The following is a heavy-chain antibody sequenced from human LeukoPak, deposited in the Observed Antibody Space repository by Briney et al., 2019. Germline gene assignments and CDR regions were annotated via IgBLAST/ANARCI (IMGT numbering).Heavy chain of an antibody. CDR2: ISAYNGNT. V-gene: IGHV1-18*01. CDR1: GYTFTSYG. D-gene: IGHD3-22*01. Sequence: AASVKVSCKASGYTFTSYGISWVRQAPGQGLEWMGWISAYNGNTNYAQKLQGRVTMTTDTSTSTAYMELRSLRSDDTAVYYCARDFPYYYDSSGPYFDYWGQGTLVTVSS. J-gene: IGHJ4*02. CDR3: ARDFPYYYDSSGPYFDY.